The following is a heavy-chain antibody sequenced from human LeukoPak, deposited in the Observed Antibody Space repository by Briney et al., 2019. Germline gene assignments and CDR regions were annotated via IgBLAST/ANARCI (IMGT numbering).Heavy chain of an antibody. D-gene: IGHD2-21*02. J-gene: IGHJ4*02. CDR1: GFTFNKYA. CDR3: AKETELTVSALFDY. V-gene: IGHV3-23*01. Sequence: PGGSLRLSCVVSGFTFNKYAMSWLRQPPGKGLEWVSAISGSGGSTFYADFVKGRFTISKDSSKNTLFLQLNSLRVEDTAVYYCAKETELTVSALFDYWGQGTMVTVSS. CDR2: ISGSGGST.